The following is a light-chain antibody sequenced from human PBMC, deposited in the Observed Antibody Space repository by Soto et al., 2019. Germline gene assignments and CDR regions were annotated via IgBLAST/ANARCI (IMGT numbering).Light chain of an antibody. J-gene: IGKJ4*01. V-gene: IGKV3-11*01. Sequence: EIVLTQSPATLSLSPGERATLSCRASQSVSKYLAWYQQKPGQAPRLLIHDASNRTTGIPARFSGSETGTDFTHHIRSPEPEELGVYYRHQRRNWPHITFGGGTDMEIK. CDR1: QSVSKY. CDR2: DAS. CDR3: HQRRNWPHIT.